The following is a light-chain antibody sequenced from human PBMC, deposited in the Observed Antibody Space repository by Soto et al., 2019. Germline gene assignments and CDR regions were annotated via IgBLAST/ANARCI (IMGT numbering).Light chain of an antibody. J-gene: IGLJ3*02. CDR2: YDR. CDR3: QVWDISSGHVV. Sequence: SYELTQPPSVSVAPGKTASVASGGSNIGSKSVHWYQKKSGQAPVLVMYYDRDRPSGIPERFSGSNSGNTATLTISRVEAGDEADYYCQVWDISSGHVVFGGGTKLTVL. CDR1: NIGSKS. V-gene: IGLV3-21*01.